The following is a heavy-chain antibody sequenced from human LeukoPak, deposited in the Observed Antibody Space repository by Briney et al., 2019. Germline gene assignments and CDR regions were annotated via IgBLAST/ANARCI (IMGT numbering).Heavy chain of an antibody. J-gene: IGHJ5*02. CDR2: IYTSGST. CDR3: ARDPGDGYNLGNWFDP. Sequence: PSETLSLTCTVSGGSISSGSYYWSWIRQPAGKGLEWIGRIYTSGSTNYNPSLKSRVTISVDTSKNQFSLKLSSVTAADTAVYYCARDPGDGYNLGNWFDPWGQGTLVTVSS. D-gene: IGHD5-24*01. V-gene: IGHV4-61*02. CDR1: GGSISSGSYY.